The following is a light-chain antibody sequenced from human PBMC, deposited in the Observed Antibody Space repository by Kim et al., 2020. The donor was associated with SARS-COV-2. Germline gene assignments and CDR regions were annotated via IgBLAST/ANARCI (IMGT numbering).Light chain of an antibody. V-gene: IGKV1-39*01. Sequence: DIQMTQTPSSLSAFVGDRVTITCRASQSISDYLNWYQHKPGKAPNLLIYAASTLQSGVPSRFAGSGSGTDFTLTITSLQPEDFATYFCQQTYTATLTFGGGTKVDIK. CDR2: AAS. CDR1: QSISDY. J-gene: IGKJ4*01. CDR3: QQTYTATLT.